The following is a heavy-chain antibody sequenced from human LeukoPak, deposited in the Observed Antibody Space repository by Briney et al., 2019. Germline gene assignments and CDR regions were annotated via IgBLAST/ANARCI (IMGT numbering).Heavy chain of an antibody. J-gene: IGHJ4*02. CDR1: GFTFSSYA. D-gene: IGHD3-22*01. CDR3: AKGSYYDSSGSFYFDY. CDR2: ISGSGDNT. Sequence: GGSLRLSCAASGFTFSSYAMSWVRQAPGKGLEWVSGISGSGDNTYYADSVKGRFTISRDNSKNTLCVQVNSLGTEDTAAYYCAKGSYYDSSGSFYFDYWAQGTLVTVSS. V-gene: IGHV3-23*01.